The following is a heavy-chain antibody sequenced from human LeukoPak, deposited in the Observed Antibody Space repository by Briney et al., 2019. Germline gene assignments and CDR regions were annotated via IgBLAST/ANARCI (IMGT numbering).Heavy chain of an antibody. CDR2: IGTAGDT. CDR1: GFAFSSYD. Sequence: GGSLRLSCAASGFAFSSYDMHWVRQATGKGLEWVSAIGTAGDTYYPGSVKGRFTISRDNSKSTLYLQMNSLRVEDTAVYYCAKDLGAMVTPQVFDYWGQGTLVTVSS. J-gene: IGHJ4*02. D-gene: IGHD5-18*01. CDR3: AKDLGAMVTPQVFDY. V-gene: IGHV3-13*04.